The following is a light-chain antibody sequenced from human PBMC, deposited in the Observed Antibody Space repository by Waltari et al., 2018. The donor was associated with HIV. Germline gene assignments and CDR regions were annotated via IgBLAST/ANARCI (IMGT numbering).Light chain of an antibody. V-gene: IGLV2-11*01. J-gene: IGLJ1*01. CDR2: EVN. CDR3: CSYAGAYTYV. Sequence: QSALTQPRSVSGSPGQSVTISCTGTSSDIGYFDYFSWYQQYPGKAPQVIIYEVNQRPSGVPDRFTGSKSGITASLTISGLQGEDEADYYCCSYAGAYTYVFGTGTKVNVL. CDR1: SSDIGYFDY.